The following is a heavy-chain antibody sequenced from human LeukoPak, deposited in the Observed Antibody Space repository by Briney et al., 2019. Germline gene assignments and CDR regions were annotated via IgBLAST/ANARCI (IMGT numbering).Heavy chain of an antibody. J-gene: IGHJ5*02. Sequence: GGSLRLSCEASGFTFSDYSMNWVRQAPGKGLEWVSSISYSSPYTYYADSVKGRFTISRDNAKNSLYLQMNSLRAEDTAVYYCARDRCSGGSCRRNWFDPWGQGTLVTASS. CDR1: GFTFSDYS. CDR3: ARDRCSGGSCRRNWFDP. CDR2: ISYSSPYT. D-gene: IGHD2-15*01. V-gene: IGHV3-21*06.